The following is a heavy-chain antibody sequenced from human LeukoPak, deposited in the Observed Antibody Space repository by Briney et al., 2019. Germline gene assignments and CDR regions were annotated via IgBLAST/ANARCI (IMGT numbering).Heavy chain of an antibody. D-gene: IGHD6-6*01. CDR3: ARAARNGMDV. V-gene: IGHV1-2*06. CDR2: INPNSGGT. CDR1: GGTFSSYA. Sequence: GASVEVSCKASGGTFSSYAISWVRQAPGQGLEWMGRINPNSGGTNYAQKFQGRVTMTRDTSISTAYMELSRLRSDDTAVYYCARAARNGMDVWGQGTTVTVSS. J-gene: IGHJ6*02.